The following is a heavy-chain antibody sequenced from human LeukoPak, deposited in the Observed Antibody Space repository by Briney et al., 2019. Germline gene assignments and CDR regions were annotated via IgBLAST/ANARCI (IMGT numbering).Heavy chain of an antibody. CDR3: ARRDSGWYGDY. V-gene: IGHV4-30-2*01. CDR2: IYHSGST. J-gene: IGHJ4*02. Sequence: SETLSLTCAVPGGSISSGGYSWSWIRQPPGKGLEWIGYIYHSGSTYYNASLKSRVTISVDTSKNQFSLTLTSVTAADTAVYDCARRDSGWYGDYWGQGTLDTVSS. D-gene: IGHD6-19*01. CDR1: GGSISSGGYS.